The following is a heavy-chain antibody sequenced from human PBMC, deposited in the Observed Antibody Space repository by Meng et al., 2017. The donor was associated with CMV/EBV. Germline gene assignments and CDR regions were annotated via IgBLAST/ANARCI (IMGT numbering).Heavy chain of an antibody. D-gene: IGHD4-11*01. CDR3: ARSGPQYSYSNRPGYYYYYGMDV. Sequence: SVKVSCKASGGTFSSYAISWVRQAPGQGLEWMGGIIPIFGTANYAQKFQGRVTITTDESTSTAYMELSSLRSEDTAVYHCARSGPQYSYSNRPGYYYYYGMDVWGQGTTVTVSS. CDR2: IIPIFGTA. CDR1: GGTFSSYA. J-gene: IGHJ6*02. V-gene: IGHV1-69*05.